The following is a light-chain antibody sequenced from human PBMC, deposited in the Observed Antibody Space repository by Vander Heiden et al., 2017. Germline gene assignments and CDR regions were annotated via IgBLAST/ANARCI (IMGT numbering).Light chain of an antibody. Sequence: SYELTQPPSVSASPGQTARITCSGDALPKQYAYWYQQKPGQAPVLVIYNDSERPSGIPERFSGSSSGTTVTFTISGVQAEDEADYDWQAADSSGTYVVFGGGTKLTVL. V-gene: IGLV3-25*03. CDR3: QAADSSGTYVV. CDR2: NDS. CDR1: ALPKQY. J-gene: IGLJ3*02.